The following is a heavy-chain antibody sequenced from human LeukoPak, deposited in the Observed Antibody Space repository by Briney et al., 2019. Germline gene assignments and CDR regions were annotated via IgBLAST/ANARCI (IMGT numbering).Heavy chain of an antibody. CDR1: GFTFSDYH. Sequence: PGRSLRLSCAASGFTFSDYHMSWIRQAPGKGLEWISYIRSSGSDTNYADSVRGRFTISRDNAKNSLYLQMNSLRAEDTAVYYCARAIAVTPWYFDLWGRGTLVTVSS. J-gene: IGHJ2*01. V-gene: IGHV3-11*03. D-gene: IGHD6-19*01. CDR3: ARAIAVTPWYFDL. CDR2: IRSSGSDT.